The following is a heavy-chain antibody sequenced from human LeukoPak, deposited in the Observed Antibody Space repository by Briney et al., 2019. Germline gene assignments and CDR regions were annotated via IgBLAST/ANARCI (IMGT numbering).Heavy chain of an antibody. CDR2: IWYDGSNK. CDR1: GFTFSSYG. CDR3: AKDPCSSTSCYIRYYYMDV. J-gene: IGHJ6*03. D-gene: IGHD2-2*02. Sequence: GGSLRLSCAASGFTFSSYGMHWVRQAPGKGLEGVAVIWYDGSNKYYADSVKGRFTISRDNSKNTLYLQMNSLRAEDTAVYYCAKDPCSSTSCYIRYYYMDVWGKGTTVTVSS. V-gene: IGHV3-33*06.